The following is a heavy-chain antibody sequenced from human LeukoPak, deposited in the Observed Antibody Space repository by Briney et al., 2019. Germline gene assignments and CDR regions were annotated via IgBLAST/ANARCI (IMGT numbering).Heavy chain of an antibody. V-gene: IGHV3-15*01. CDR2: IKSKVDGGTR. Sequence: GALRLSCAASGFIFSNAWMNWVRQPPGKGLEWVGRIKSKVDGGTRDYAAPVKGRFTISRDDSKTMLYLQMDSLKTEDTAVYYCTTGGDYDDYWGQGTPVTVSS. D-gene: IGHD4-17*01. J-gene: IGHJ4*02. CDR1: GFIFSNAW. CDR3: TTGGDYDDY.